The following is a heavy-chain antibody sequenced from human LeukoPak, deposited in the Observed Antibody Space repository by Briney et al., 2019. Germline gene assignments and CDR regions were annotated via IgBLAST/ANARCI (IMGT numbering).Heavy chain of an antibody. CDR2: ISGSGTYM. V-gene: IGHV3-21*04. J-gene: IGHJ4*02. CDR3: ARGGGAYYYDSSAYH. D-gene: IGHD3-22*01. Sequence: GGSLRLSCATSGFTFSSYSMNWVRQAPGRGLEWVSAISGSGTYMYYADSVKGRFTISRDNAKNALYLQVNSLRVEYTAVYYCARGGGAYYYDSSAYHWGQGTLVTVSS. CDR1: GFTFSSYS.